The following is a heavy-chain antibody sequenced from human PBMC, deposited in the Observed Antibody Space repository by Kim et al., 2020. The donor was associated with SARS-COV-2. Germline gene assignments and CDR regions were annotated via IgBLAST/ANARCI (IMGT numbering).Heavy chain of an antibody. V-gene: IGHV7-4-1*02. Sequence: ASVKVSCKASGYTFTNYAMNWVRQAPGHGLEWMGWIHTNTGKPTYAQGFTGRFVFSLDTSVSTAFLQISTLKTEDAAVYYCARMGRCSGGTCLLNDYWGQGTLVTVYS. CDR3: ARMGRCSGGTCLLNDY. J-gene: IGHJ4*02. CDR1: GYTFTNYA. CDR2: IHTNTGKP. D-gene: IGHD2-15*01.